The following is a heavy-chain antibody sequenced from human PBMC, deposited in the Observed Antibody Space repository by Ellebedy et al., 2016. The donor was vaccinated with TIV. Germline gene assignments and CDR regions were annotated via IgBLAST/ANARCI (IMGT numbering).Heavy chain of an antibody. CDR3: ARDACRTFSGGRCYSHYYGMDV. CDR2: INAGNGNT. CDR1: GYTFISYT. Sequence: AASVKVSCKASGYTFISYTMHWVRQAPGQRLEWMGWINAGNGNTKYSQKFQGRVTITRDTSASTAYMELSSLRSEEPSVYYCARDACRTFSGGRCYSHYYGMDVWGQGTTVTVSS. J-gene: IGHJ6*02. V-gene: IGHV1-3*01. D-gene: IGHD2-15*01.